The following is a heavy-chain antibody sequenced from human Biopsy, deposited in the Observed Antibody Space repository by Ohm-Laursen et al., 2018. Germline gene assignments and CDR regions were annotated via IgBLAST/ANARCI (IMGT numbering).Heavy chain of an antibody. Sequence: SLRLSCSASGFTFSASAVHWVRQASGKGLEWVGRIRSKAKSYATAYAASVPGRFTISRDDSKNTTYLQMNSLKTEDTAVYNCTLEGAGFDNWGQGTLVTVSS. CDR1: GFTFSASA. CDR2: IRSKAKSYAT. D-gene: IGHD3-10*01. J-gene: IGHJ4*02. CDR3: TLEGAGFDN. V-gene: IGHV3-73*01.